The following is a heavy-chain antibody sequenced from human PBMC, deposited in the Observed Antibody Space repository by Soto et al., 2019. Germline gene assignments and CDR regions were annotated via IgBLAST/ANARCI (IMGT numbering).Heavy chain of an antibody. D-gene: IGHD6-13*01. CDR3: ERGRQQLFNHDAFDI. V-gene: IGHV4-59*01. Sequence: QVQLQESGPGLVKPSETLSLTCTVSGGSISSYYWSWIRQPPGKGLEWIGYIYYSGSTNYNPSLKSRVTISVDTSKNQFSLKLSSVTAADTAVYYCERGRQQLFNHDAFDIWGQGTMVTVSS. CDR2: IYYSGST. CDR1: GGSISSYY. J-gene: IGHJ3*02.